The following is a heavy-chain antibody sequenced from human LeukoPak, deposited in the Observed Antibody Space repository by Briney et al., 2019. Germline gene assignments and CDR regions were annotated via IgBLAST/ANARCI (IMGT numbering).Heavy chain of an antibody. Sequence: ASVKVSCKASGGTFSSYAISWVRQAPGQGLEWMGGIIPIFGTANYAQKFQGRVTITADESTSTAYMELSSLRSEDTAVYYCARAMVRGVIPYCYYYYMDVWGKGTTVTISS. J-gene: IGHJ6*03. D-gene: IGHD3-10*01. CDR2: IIPIFGTA. V-gene: IGHV1-69*13. CDR1: GGTFSSYA. CDR3: ARAMVRGVIPYCYYYYMDV.